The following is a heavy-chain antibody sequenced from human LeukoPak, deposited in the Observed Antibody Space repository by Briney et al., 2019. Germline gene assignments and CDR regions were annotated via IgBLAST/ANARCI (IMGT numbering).Heavy chain of an antibody. CDR2: IYYSGST. Sequence: PSETLSLTCTVSGGSISSSSYYWGWIRQPPGKGLEWIGSIYYSGSTYYNPSLKSRVTISVDTSKNQFSLKLSSVTAAHTAVYYCARLRGSGPRYYFDYWGQGTLVTVSS. D-gene: IGHD3-10*01. J-gene: IGHJ4*02. CDR1: GGSISSSSYY. V-gene: IGHV4-39*01. CDR3: ARLRGSGPRYYFDY.